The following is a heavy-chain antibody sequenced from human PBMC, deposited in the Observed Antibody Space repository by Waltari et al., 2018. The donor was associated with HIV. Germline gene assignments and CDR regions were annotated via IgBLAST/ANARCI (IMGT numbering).Heavy chain of an antibody. D-gene: IGHD6-13*01. Sequence: EVHLVQSGPEVMKPGATLKISCRVSGYTFTDHYIHWVQEAPGKGLEGMGLIDPEDGETEYAEKFQGRLTITADTSLDTVYMELTSLRSDDAAVYYCASLAAAGYFDAWGQGTLLTVSS. CDR3: ASLAAAGYFDA. CDR2: IDPEDGET. J-gene: IGHJ4*02. CDR1: GYTFTDHY. V-gene: IGHV1-69-2*01.